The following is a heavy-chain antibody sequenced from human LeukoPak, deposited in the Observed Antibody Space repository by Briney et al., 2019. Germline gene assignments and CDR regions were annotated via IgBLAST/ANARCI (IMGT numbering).Heavy chain of an antibody. Sequence: ASVKVSCKASGYTFTSYDINWVRQAPGQGLEWMGIINPSGGSTSYAQKFQGRVTMTRDTSTSTVYMELSSLRSEDTAVYYCARGYSSNRGAFDIWGQGTMVTVSS. CDR2: INPSGGST. J-gene: IGHJ3*02. CDR3: ARGYSSNRGAFDI. CDR1: GYTFTSYD. V-gene: IGHV1-46*01. D-gene: IGHD6-19*01.